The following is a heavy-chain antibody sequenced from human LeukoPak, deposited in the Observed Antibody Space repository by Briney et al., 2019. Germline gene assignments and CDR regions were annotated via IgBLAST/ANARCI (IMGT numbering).Heavy chain of an antibody. V-gene: IGHV3-33*08. CDR2: IWYDGSNK. CDR3: AREDSSGRYYFDY. D-gene: IGHD3-22*01. CDR1: GFTFSSYA. Sequence: GRSLRLSCAASGFTFSSYAIHWVRQAPGKGLEWVAVIWYDGSNKYYADSVKGRFTISRDNSKNTLYLQMNSLRAEDTAVYYCAREDSSGRYYFDYWGQGTLVTVSS. J-gene: IGHJ4*02.